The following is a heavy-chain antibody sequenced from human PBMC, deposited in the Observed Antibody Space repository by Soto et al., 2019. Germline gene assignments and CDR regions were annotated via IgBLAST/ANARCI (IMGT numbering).Heavy chain of an antibody. D-gene: IGHD6-13*01. CDR3: ARDQGVAAAGITWFDP. CDR1: GASMNSYH. CDR2: IHSSGST. V-gene: IGHV4-4*07. Sequence: SETLSLTCTVSGASMNSYHWSWIRQPAGKGLEWIGHIHSSGSTNYNPSRKSRVTRSVDTSKNQFSLRLMSLTAADTAVYYCARDQGVAAAGITWFDPWGQGSLVTVSS. J-gene: IGHJ5*02.